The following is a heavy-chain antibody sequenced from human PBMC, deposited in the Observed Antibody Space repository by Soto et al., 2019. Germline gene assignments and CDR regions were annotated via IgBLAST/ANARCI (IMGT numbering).Heavy chain of an antibody. V-gene: IGHV1-18*01. Sequence: QVQLVQSGAEVKKPGASVKVSCKASGYTFTSYAISWVRQAPGQGLEWMGWISAYNGNTNDAQNLQGRVTVTTDTSTSTAYMELRSLRSDYTAVYYCARDSPPIASWGQGTLVTVSS. CDR3: ARDSPPIAS. J-gene: IGHJ5*02. CDR2: ISAYNGNT. CDR1: GYTFTSYA.